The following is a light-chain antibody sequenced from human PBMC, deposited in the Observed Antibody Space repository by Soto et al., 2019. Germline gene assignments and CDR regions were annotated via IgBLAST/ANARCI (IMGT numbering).Light chain of an antibody. CDR2: DAS. CDR3: QQYNNYST. V-gene: IGKV1-5*01. Sequence: DIQMTQSPSTLSASVGDRVTISCRASQSISDWLAWFQLKPGKAPQLLIYDASSLESGVPSRFSGSGSGTEFTLTISSLQPDDFATYYCQQYNNYSTFGQGTKVDIK. J-gene: IGKJ1*01. CDR1: QSISDW.